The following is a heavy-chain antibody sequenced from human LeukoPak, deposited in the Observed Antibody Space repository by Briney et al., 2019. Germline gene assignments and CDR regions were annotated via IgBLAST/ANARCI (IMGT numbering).Heavy chain of an antibody. CDR2: IYYSGST. CDR1: GGSISSYY. J-gene: IGHJ5*02. V-gene: IGHV4-59*01. D-gene: IGHD3-10*01. CDR3: AGYYDGSGSYSFYP. Sequence: SETLSLTCTVSGGSISSYYWSWIRQPPGKGLEWIGDIYYSGSTNYNPSLKSRVTISVDTSKNHFSLKLTSVTAADTAVYYCAGYYDGSGSYSFYPWGQGTLVTVSS.